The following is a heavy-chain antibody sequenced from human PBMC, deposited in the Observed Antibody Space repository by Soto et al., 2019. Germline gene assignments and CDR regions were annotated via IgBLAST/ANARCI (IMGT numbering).Heavy chain of an antibody. Sequence: QITLKESGPTLVKPTQTLTLTCTFSGFSISTSGVGVAWIRQPPGMALEWLALIYWDGDERYSPFLQNRVTITKDTSKNQLVLTMTNMDPVDTATYYCAHKGGRGAAMDVWGQGTTVTVSS. CDR1: GFSISTSGVG. V-gene: IGHV2-5*02. D-gene: IGHD2-15*01. J-gene: IGHJ6*02. CDR2: IYWDGDE. CDR3: AHKGGRGAAMDV.